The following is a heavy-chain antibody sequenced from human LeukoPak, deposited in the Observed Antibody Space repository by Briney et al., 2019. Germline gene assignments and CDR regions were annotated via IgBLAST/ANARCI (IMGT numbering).Heavy chain of an antibody. CDR2: IYYSGST. J-gene: IGHJ5*02. Sequence: SETLSLTCTVSGGSISSSSYYWGWIRQPPGKGLEWIESIYYSGSTYYNPSLKSRVTISVDTSKNQFSLKLSSVTAADTAVYYCARCPSTWYQLLPSFDPWGQGTLVTVSS. D-gene: IGHD2-2*01. V-gene: IGHV4-39*01. CDR1: GGSISSSSYY. CDR3: ARCPSTWYQLLPSFDP.